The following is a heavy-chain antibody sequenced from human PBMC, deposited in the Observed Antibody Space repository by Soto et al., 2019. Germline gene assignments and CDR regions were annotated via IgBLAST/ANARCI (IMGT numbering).Heavy chain of an antibody. CDR1: GYTFTSHC. J-gene: IGHJ6*02. V-gene: IGHV1-18*04. Sequence: GASVKVSCKASGYTFTSHCISWVLQAPGQGLEWMGWISAYNGNTNYAQKLQGRVTMTTDTSTSTAYMELRSLRSDDTAVYYCARDYGVELDIVVVVAATSYYYYGMDVWGQGTTVTVSS. D-gene: IGHD2-15*01. CDR3: ARDYGVELDIVVVVAATSYYYYGMDV. CDR2: ISAYNGNT.